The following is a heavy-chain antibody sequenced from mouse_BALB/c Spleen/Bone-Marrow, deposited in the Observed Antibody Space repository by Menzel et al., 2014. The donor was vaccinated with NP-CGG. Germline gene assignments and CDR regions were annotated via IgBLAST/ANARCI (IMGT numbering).Heavy chain of an antibody. V-gene: IGHV1-5*01. CDR3: TTYFY. Sequence: EVQLQQSGTVLARPGASVKMSCKASGYNFTNYWMHWVKQRPGQGLERIGAIYPGNSDTSYSQKSKGKATLTAVTSASTAYMDLSGLTNEDSAVYYCTTYFYWGQGTLVIVSA. CDR2: IYPGNSDT. CDR1: GYNFTNYW. J-gene: IGHJ3*01. D-gene: IGHD6-5*01.